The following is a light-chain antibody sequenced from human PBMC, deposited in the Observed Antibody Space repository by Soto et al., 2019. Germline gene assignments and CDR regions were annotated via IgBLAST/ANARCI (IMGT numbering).Light chain of an antibody. CDR2: DVS. V-gene: IGLV2-14*01. CDR3: SSYASSRDVL. CDR1: SSDVGSYNY. Sequence: QSLLTQPASVSGSPGQSITISCTGTSSDVGSYNYVSWYQQHPGKAPKLMIYDVSNRPSGVSNRFSGSKSGNTASLTISGLQAEDEADYYCSSYASSRDVLFGGGTKLTVL. J-gene: IGLJ2*01.